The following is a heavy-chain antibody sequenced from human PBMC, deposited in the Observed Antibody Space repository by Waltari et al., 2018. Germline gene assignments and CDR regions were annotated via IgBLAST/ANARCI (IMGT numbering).Heavy chain of an antibody. V-gene: IGHV1-69*01. CDR1: GGTFSSYA. D-gene: IGHD2-2*01. CDR2: IIPIFGTA. Sequence: QVQLVQSGAEVKKPGSSVKVSCKASGGTFSSYAISWVRQAPGQGLEWMGGIIPIFGTAKYAQKFQGRVTITADESTSTAYMELSSLRSEDTAVYYCARGNIVVVPAATRYYYYYGMDVWGQGTTVTVSS. CDR3: ARGNIVVVPAATRYYYYYGMDV. J-gene: IGHJ6*02.